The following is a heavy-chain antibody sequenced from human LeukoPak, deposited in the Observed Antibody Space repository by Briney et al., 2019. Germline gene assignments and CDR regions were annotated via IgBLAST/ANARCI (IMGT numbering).Heavy chain of an antibody. J-gene: IGHJ5*02. Sequence: SETLSLTCTVSGGSISSYYWGWIRQPAGKGLEWIGRIYTSGSTNYNPSLKSRVTMSVDTSKNQFSLKLSSVTAADTAVYYCARDRKVDILTGYYSGFDPWGQGTLVTVSS. V-gene: IGHV4-4*07. CDR3: ARDRKVDILTGYYSGFDP. CDR1: GGSISSYY. D-gene: IGHD3-9*01. CDR2: IYTSGST.